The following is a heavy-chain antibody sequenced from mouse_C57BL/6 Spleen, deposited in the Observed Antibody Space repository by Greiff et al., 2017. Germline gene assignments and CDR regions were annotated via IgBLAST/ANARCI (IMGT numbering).Heavy chain of an antibody. J-gene: IGHJ2*01. CDR1: GYTFTSYW. D-gene: IGHD3-3*01. CDR2: IDPSDSYT. V-gene: IGHV1-69*01. Sequence: QVQLQQPGAELVMPGASVKLSCKASGYTFTSYWMHWVKQRPGQGLEWIGEIDPSDSYTNYNQKFKGKSTLTVDKSSSKAYMQLSSLTSEDSAVYYCARSGANLGCFDYWGQGTTLTVSS. CDR3: ARSGANLGCFDY.